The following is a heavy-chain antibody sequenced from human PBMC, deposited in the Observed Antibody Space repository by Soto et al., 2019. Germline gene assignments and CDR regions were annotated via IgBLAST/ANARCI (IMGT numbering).Heavy chain of an antibody. CDR1: GYTFTSYY. CDR3: AREGYYYDSSGYLDY. J-gene: IGHJ4*02. CDR2: INPSGGST. D-gene: IGHD3-22*01. Sequence: ASVEVSCKACGYTFTSYYMHWVRQAPGQGLEWMGIINPSGGSTSYAQKFQGRVTMTRDTSTSTVYMELSSLRSEDMAVYYCAREGYYYDSSGYLDYWGQGTLVTVSS. V-gene: IGHV1-46*01.